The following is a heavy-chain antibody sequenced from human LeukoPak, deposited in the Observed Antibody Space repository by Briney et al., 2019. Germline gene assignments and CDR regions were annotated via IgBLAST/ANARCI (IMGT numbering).Heavy chain of an antibody. V-gene: IGHV4-59*08. J-gene: IGHJ5*02. CDR3: ARSPYYYGSGSYLRFDP. D-gene: IGHD3-10*01. Sequence: PSETLSLTCTVSGGSISSYYWSWIRQPPGKGLEWIGYIYYSGSTNYNPSLKSRVTISVDTSKNQFSLKLSSVTAADTAVYYCARSPYYYGSGSYLRFDPWGQGTLVTVSS. CDR2: IYYSGST. CDR1: GGSISSYY.